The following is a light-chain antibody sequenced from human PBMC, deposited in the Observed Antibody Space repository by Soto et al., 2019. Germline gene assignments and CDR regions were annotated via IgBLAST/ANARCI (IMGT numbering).Light chain of an antibody. V-gene: IGLV2-8*01. CDR3: SSHGGSNNFYV. CDR1: SSNVCAYNY. CDR2: EVS. Sequence: QSLLGQPPPGSRATGQSITISFTGTSSNVCAYNYVSCYQPRPGKVPKLMIYEVSKRPSGVPDRFSASKSGNTASLTVSGLQAEDEADYYGSSHGGSNNFYVFGTGTKVTV. J-gene: IGLJ1*01.